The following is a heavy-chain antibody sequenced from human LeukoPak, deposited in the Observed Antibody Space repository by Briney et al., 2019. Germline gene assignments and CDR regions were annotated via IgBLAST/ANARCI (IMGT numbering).Heavy chain of an antibody. CDR2: ISGSGDST. CDR3: ASGRGYCSGGSCHRN. CDR1: GFTFSSYG. D-gene: IGHD2-15*01. Sequence: GGSLRLSCAASGFTFSSYGMHWVRQAPGKGLEWVSGISGSGDSTYYADSVKGRFTISRDNAKNSLYLQMNSLRAEDTAVYYCASGRGYCSGGSCHRNWGQGTLVTVSS. J-gene: IGHJ4*02. V-gene: IGHV3-23*01.